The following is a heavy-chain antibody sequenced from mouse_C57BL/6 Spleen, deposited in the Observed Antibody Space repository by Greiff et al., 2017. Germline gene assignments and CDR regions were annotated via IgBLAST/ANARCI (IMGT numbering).Heavy chain of an antibody. D-gene: IGHD2-3*01. CDR2: FYPGSGSI. CDR3: ARHEDDGYDFDY. J-gene: IGHJ2*01. Sequence: QVQLQQSGAELVKPGASVKLSCKASGYTFTESTIHWVKQRSGQGLEWIGWFYPGSGSIKYNEKFKGKATLTADKSSSTVYMELSRLTSEDSAVYFGARHEDDGYDFDYWGQGTTLTVSS. CDR1: GYTFTEST. V-gene: IGHV1-62-2*01.